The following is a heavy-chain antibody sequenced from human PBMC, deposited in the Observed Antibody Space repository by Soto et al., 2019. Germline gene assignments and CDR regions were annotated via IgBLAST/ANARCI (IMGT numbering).Heavy chain of an antibody. J-gene: IGHJ6*02. V-gene: IGHV6-1*01. CDR3: AREVSVSSPNYYYYYGMDV. Sequence: SQTLSLTCAISGDSVSSNSAAWNWIRQSPSRGLEWLGRTYYRSKWYNDYAVSVKSRITINPDTSKNQFSLQLNSVTPEDTAVYYCAREVSVSSPNYYYYYGMDVRAQRTTVTGSS. D-gene: IGHD4-4*01. CDR2: TYYRSKWYN. CDR1: GDSVSSNSAA.